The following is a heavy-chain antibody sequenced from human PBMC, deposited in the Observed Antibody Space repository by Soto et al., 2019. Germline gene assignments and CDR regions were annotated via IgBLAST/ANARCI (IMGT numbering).Heavy chain of an antibody. CDR2: ISDSGDTT. J-gene: IGHJ4*02. CDR3: AKDKPGTTSFDD. CDR1: AFTISRYA. D-gene: IGHD1-1*01. Sequence: EVQLLESGGGLVQTGGSLRLSCAASAFTISRYAMSWVRQAPGKGLEWVSAISDSGDTTHYADSVKGRFTISRDTSKSTLYLQMNTLRAEDTALYYCAKDKPGTTSFDDWGQGTLVIVSS. V-gene: IGHV3-23*01.